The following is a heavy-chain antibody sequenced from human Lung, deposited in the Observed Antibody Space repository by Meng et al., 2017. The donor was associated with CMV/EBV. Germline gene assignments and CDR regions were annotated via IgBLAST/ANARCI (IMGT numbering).Heavy chain of an antibody. D-gene: IGHD3-10*01. J-gene: IGHJ1*01. Sequence: QVPLRGAGPALVKPSETLSLTFAVSGDSITNHNWWAWVRQPPGKGLEWIGEIPHRGSSAYNPSLKSRVSMSIDKSKNQFSLKLTSVTAADTAVYHCLRRSGGSVWGQGTLVTVSS. CDR3: LRRSGGSV. V-gene: IGHV4-4*02. CDR2: IPHRGSS. CDR1: GDSITNHNW.